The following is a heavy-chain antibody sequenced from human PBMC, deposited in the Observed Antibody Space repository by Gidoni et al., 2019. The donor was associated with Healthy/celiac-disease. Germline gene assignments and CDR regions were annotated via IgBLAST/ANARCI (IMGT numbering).Heavy chain of an antibody. CDR1: GFPFDAYT. CDR2: ISWDGGST. V-gene: IGHV3-43*01. CDR3: AKGGYCSSTSCYTTSMDV. J-gene: IGHJ6*03. Sequence: EVQLVESGGVVVQPGGSLRLSCAASGFPFDAYTMHWVRQAPGKGLEWVSLISWDGGSTYYADSVKGRFTISRDNSKNSLYLQMNSLRTEDTALYYCAKGGYCSSTSCYTTSMDVWGKGTTVTVSS. D-gene: IGHD2-2*02.